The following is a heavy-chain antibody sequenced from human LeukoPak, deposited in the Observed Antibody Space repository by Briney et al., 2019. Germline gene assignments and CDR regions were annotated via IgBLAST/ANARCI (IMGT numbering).Heavy chain of an antibody. CDR2: INPNSGGT. CDR1: GYTFTGYY. J-gene: IGHJ4*02. CDR3: ARDIRFLEWLLAH. Sequence: ASVKASCKASGYTFTGYYMHWVRQAPGQGLEWMGWINPNSGGTNYAQKFQGRATMTRDTSISTAYMELSRLRSDDTAVYYCARDIRFLEWLLAHWGQGTLVTVSS. V-gene: IGHV1-2*02. D-gene: IGHD3-3*01.